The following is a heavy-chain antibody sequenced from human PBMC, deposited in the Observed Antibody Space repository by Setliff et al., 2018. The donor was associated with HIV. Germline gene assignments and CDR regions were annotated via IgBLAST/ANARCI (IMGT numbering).Heavy chain of an antibody. D-gene: IGHD4-17*01. CDR3: ARDLPVPHDNGDKFDY. Sequence: GGSLRLSCAGSGVTNWMHWVRQAPGKGLVWVSRINSDGSITSYADSVKGRFTISRDNAKNTVFLQMDSLRAEDTAVYYCARDLPVPHDNGDKFDYWGQGTLVTVSS. CDR2: INSDGSIT. CDR1: GVTNW. J-gene: IGHJ4*02. V-gene: IGHV3-74*01.